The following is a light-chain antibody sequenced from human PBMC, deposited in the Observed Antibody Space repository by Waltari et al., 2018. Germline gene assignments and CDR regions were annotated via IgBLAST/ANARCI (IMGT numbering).Light chain of an antibody. CDR3: QQYTDWPVT. J-gene: IGKJ5*01. CDR2: GAS. CDR1: QDISTN. V-gene: IGKV3-15*01. Sequence: ETVLTQSPATLSVSLGDRATLACRASQDISTNCAWYQQEPGQAPSLLIYGASTRATGVPARFTAGGSRTDFTLTISSLQSEDFAVYVCQQYTDWPVTFGQGTRLEI.